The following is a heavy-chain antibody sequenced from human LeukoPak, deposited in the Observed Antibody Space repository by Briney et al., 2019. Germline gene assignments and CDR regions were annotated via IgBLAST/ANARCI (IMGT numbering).Heavy chain of an antibody. CDR3: ASGVRGVEYYFHS. CDR2: IYYSGST. CDR1: GGSITTYY. Sequence: SETLSLTCTVSGGSITTYYWSWIRQSPGKGLEWIGYIYYSGSTYYNPSLKSRVTISVDTSKNHFSLKLSSVTTADTAAYYCASGVRGVEYYFHSWGQGTLVTVSS. D-gene: IGHD3-10*01. V-gene: IGHV4-59*01. J-gene: IGHJ4*02.